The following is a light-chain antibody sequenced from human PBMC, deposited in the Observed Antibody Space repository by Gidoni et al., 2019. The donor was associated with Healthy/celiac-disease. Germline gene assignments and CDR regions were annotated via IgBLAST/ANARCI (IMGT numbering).Light chain of an antibody. V-gene: IGLV1-40*01. CDR1: SSNIGAGYD. CDR2: GNS. J-gene: IGLJ1*01. Sequence: QSVLTQPPSGSGAPGQRVTISCTGSSSNIGAGYDVHWYQQLPGTAPKLLIYGNSNRPSGVPDRFSGSKSGTSASLAITGLQAEDEADYYCQSYDSSLSEVFGTVTKVTVL. CDR3: QSYDSSLSEV.